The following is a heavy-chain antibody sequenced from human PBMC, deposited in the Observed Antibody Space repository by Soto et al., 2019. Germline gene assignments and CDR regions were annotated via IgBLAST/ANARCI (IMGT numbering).Heavy chain of an antibody. J-gene: IGHJ4*02. Sequence: QVQLQESGPGLLRPSETLSLTCSVSGDSIGTYYWSWIRQPPGEGLEWVASIDYSGNTNYNPSLKSRVPISVVTSRHQLSLKVSSVTAADTAVYYCARLSGVANDCWGQGTLVTVSS. V-gene: IGHV4-59*01. CDR2: IDYSGNT. D-gene: IGHD1-26*01. CDR1: GDSIGTYY. CDR3: ARLSGVANDC.